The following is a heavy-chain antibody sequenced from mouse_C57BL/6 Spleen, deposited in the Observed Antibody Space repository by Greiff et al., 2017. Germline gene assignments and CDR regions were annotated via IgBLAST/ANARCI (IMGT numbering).Heavy chain of an antibody. D-gene: IGHD1-1*01. J-gene: IGHJ2*01. V-gene: IGHV1-69*01. CDR1: GYTFTSYW. Sequence: QVQLQQPGAELVMPGASVKLSCKASGYTFTSYWMHWVKQRPGQGLEWIGEFDPSDSYTNYNQKFKGKSTLTVDKSSSTAYMQLSSLTSEDSAVYYCARNGSLDYWGQGTTLTVSS. CDR2: FDPSDSYT. CDR3: ARNGSLDY.